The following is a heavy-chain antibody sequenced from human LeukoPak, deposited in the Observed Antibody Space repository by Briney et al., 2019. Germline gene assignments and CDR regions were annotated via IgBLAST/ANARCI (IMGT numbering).Heavy chain of an antibody. J-gene: IGHJ4*02. CDR3: VRDYSYGSGIVRVDS. CDR1: GYTFTDFA. D-gene: IGHD3-10*01. Sequence: ASVKVSCKASGYTFTDFALHWVRQAPGQSLEWMGWINPGSGDTKSSQKFRDRVTITRDTSANTAYMQLTRLKSEDTAVYYCVRDYSYGSGIVRVDSWGQGTLVTVSS. V-gene: IGHV1-3*01. CDR2: INPGSGDT.